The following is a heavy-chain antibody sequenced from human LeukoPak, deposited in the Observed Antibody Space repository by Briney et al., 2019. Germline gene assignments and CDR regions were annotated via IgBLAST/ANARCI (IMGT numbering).Heavy chain of an antibody. J-gene: IGHJ3*02. V-gene: IGHV3-7*01. CDR2: INQDGSEK. CDR1: GFTFSSYW. Sequence: GGSLRLSCAASGFTFSSYWMSWVRQAPGKGLEWVANINQDGSEKYYVDSVEGRFTISRDNAKNSLYLQMNSLRAEDTAVYYCARGLDVDYYDSSGYPDAFDIWGQGTMVTVSS. D-gene: IGHD3-22*01. CDR3: ARGLDVDYYDSSGYPDAFDI.